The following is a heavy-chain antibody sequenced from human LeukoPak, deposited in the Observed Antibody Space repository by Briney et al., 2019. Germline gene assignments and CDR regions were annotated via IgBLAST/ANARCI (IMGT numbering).Heavy chain of an antibody. CDR2: IYSGGST. Sequence: GGSLRLSCAASEFSVGSNYMTWVRQAPGKGLEWVSLIYSGGSTYYADSVKGRFTISRDNSKNTLYLQMNSLRAEDTAVYYCASITVGATFDFDYWGQGTLVTVSS. V-gene: IGHV3-66*01. CDR3: ASITVGATFDFDY. J-gene: IGHJ4*02. D-gene: IGHD1-26*01. CDR1: EFSVGSNY.